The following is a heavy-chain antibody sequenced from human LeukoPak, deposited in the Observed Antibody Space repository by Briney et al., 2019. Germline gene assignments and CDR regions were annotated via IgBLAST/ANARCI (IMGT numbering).Heavy chain of an antibody. V-gene: IGHV1-46*01. D-gene: IGHD5-12*01. CDR2: INPSGGTT. CDR3: ARTRGYSDYELDY. CDR1: GYTFTSYY. J-gene: IGHJ4*02. Sequence: ASVKVSCKASGYTFTSYYMHWVRQAPGQGLEWMGIINPSGGTTRHAQRSQGRVTMTRDTSTSTVYMELSSLRSEDTAVCYCARTRGYSDYELDYWGQGTLVTVSS.